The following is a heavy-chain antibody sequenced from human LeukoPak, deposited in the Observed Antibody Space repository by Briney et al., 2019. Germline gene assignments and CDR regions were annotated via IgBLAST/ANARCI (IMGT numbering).Heavy chain of an antibody. CDR2: ISYDGSNK. J-gene: IGHJ4*02. CDR3: AREGYQLLTAFDY. V-gene: IGHV3-30-3*01. D-gene: IGHD2-2*01. Sequence: GGSLRLSCAASGFTFSSYAMHWVRQAPGKGLEWVAVISYDGSNKYYADSVKGRFTISRDNSKNTLCLQMNSLRAEDTAVYYCAREGYQLLTAFDYWGQGTLVTVSS. CDR1: GFTFSSYA.